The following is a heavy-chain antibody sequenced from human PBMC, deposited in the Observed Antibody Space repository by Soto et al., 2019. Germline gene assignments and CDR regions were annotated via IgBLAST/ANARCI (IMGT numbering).Heavy chain of an antibody. D-gene: IGHD3-10*01. V-gene: IGHV1-2*04. J-gene: IGHJ6*02. CDR1: GYTFTGYY. Sequence: ASVKVSCKASGYTFTGYYMHWVRQAPGQGLEWMGWINPNSGGTNYAQKFQGWVTMTRDTSISTAYMELSRLRSDDTAVYYCARDQRGLVRGITYYYYGMDVWGQGTTVTVS. CDR3: ARDQRGLVRGITYYYYGMDV. CDR2: INPNSGGT.